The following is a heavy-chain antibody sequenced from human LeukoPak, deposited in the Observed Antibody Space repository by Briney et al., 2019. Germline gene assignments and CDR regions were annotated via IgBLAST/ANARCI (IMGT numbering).Heavy chain of an antibody. CDR1: GFTFSSYA. Sequence: GGSLRLSCVASGFTFSSYAMSWVRQAPGKGLEWVSTIIGSGGSTFYADSVKGRFTISRDNSKNTLFLQMNTVRAEDTAVYYCAKVRGIVSDFDYWGQGTLVTVSS. V-gene: IGHV3-23*01. D-gene: IGHD1-26*01. J-gene: IGHJ4*02. CDR2: IIGSGGST. CDR3: AKVRGIVSDFDY.